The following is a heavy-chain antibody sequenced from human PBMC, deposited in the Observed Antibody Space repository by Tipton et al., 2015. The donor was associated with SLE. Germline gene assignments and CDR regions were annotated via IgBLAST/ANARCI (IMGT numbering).Heavy chain of an antibody. D-gene: IGHD3-22*01. CDR3: ASYYYDSSGPGAFDV. CDR2: MNPNSGNT. Sequence: QVQLVQSGAEVKKPGASVKVSCKASGYTFTNYDINWVRQATGQGLEWMGWMNPNSGNTGYAQKFQGRVTMTRNTSISTAYMELSSLRSEDTAVYYCASYYYDSSGPGAFDVWGQGTMVTVSS. J-gene: IGHJ3*01. V-gene: IGHV1-8*01. CDR1: GYTFTNYD.